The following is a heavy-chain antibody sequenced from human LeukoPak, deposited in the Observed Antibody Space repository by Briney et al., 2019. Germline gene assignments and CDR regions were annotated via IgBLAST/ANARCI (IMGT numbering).Heavy chain of an antibody. Sequence: SETLSLTCAVYGGSFSGYYWSWIRQPPGKGLEWIGEINHSGSTNYSPSLKSRVTISVDTSKNQFSLKLSSVTAADTAVYYCARSITMVRGPYAYWGQGTLVTVSS. V-gene: IGHV4-34*01. CDR1: GGSFSGYY. J-gene: IGHJ4*02. D-gene: IGHD3-10*01. CDR2: INHSGST. CDR3: ARSITMVRGPYAY.